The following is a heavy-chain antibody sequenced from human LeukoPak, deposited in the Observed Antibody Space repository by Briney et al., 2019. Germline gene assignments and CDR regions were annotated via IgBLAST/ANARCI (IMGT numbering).Heavy chain of an antibody. CDR2: IYYSGST. CDR1: GGSISSYY. V-gene: IGHV4-59*01. Sequence: PSETLSLTCTVSGGSISSYYWSWIRQPPGKGLEWIGYIYYSGSTNYNPSLKSRVTISVDTSKNQFSLKLSSVTAADTAVYYCARDLGYSSGGYYYYYMDVWGKGTTVTVSS. D-gene: IGHD6-19*01. CDR3: ARDLGYSSGGYYYYYMDV. J-gene: IGHJ6*03.